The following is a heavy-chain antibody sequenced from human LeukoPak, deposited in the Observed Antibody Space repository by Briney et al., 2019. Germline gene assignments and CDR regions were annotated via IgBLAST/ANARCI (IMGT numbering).Heavy chain of an antibody. Sequence: PGGSLRLSCAASGFTFSNNGMHWVRQAPGKGLEWVAFIRYDGGEQYYADSVKGRFTISRDNSKNTLYLQMNSLRHEDTAVYYCARDVRYSSSWYVGLGAFDIWGQGTMVTVSS. CDR2: IRYDGGEQ. J-gene: IGHJ3*02. V-gene: IGHV3-30*02. CDR1: GFTFSNNG. D-gene: IGHD6-13*01. CDR3: ARDVRYSSSWYVGLGAFDI.